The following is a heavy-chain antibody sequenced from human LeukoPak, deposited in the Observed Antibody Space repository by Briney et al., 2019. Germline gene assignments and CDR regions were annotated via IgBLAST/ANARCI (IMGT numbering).Heavy chain of an antibody. D-gene: IGHD3-22*01. J-gene: IGHJ3*02. CDR1: GFTVSSNY. CDR2: IYSGGST. V-gene: IGHV3-53*01. CDR3: ARDISMIGDAFDI. Sequence: EAGGSLRLSCAASGFTVSSNYMSWVRQAPGKGLEWGSVIYSGGSTYDADSVKGQFTISRDNSKNTLYLQMNSLRAEDTAVYYCARDISMIGDAFDIWGQGTMVTVSS.